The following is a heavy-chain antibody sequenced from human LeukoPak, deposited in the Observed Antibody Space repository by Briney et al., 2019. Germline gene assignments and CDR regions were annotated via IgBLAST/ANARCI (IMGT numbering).Heavy chain of an antibody. V-gene: IGHV3-23*01. CDR3: AKAGSIRFDY. D-gene: IGHD1-26*01. CDR2: ISGSGGST. Sequence: GGSLRLSCAASGFTFSSYGMSWVRQAPGKGLEWVSAISGSGGSTYYADSVKGRFTISRDSSKNTLYLQMNSLRAEDTAVYYCAKAGSIRFDYWGQGTLVTVSS. CDR1: GFTFSSYG. J-gene: IGHJ4*02.